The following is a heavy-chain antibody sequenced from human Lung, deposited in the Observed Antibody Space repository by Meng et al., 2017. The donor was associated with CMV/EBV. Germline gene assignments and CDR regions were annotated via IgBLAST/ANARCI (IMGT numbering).Heavy chain of an antibody. D-gene: IGHD3-9*01. CDR3: ARDPDPYYDILTGYSDDAFDI. CDR1: GFTFSSYS. Sequence: GESLKISCAASGFTFSSYSMNWVRQAPGKGLEWVSSISSSSSYIYYADSVKGRFTISRDNAKNSLYLQMNSLRAEDTAVYYCARDPDPYYDILTGYSDDAFDIWGQGTMVTVSS. J-gene: IGHJ3*02. CDR2: ISSSSSYI. V-gene: IGHV3-21*01.